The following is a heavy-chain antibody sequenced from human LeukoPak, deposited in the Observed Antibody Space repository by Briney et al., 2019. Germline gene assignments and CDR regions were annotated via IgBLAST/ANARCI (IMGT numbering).Heavy chain of an antibody. CDR1: GYTFTGYY. D-gene: IGHD3-10*01. J-gene: IGHJ6*03. V-gene: IGHV1-2*02. Sequence: ASVKVSCKASGYTFTGYYMHWVRQAPGQGLEWMGWINPNSGGTNYAQKFQGRVTMTRDTSISTAYMELSRLRSDDTAVYYCARDGEEMVPTYMYVWGKGTTVTVSS. CDR2: INPNSGGT. CDR3: ARDGEEMVPTYMYV.